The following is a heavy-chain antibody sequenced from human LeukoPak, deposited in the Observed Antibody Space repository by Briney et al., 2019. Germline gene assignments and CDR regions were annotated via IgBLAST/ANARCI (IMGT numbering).Heavy chain of an antibody. CDR2: IKQDGSEK. J-gene: IGHJ4*02. CDR1: EFTFSSYW. CDR3: ATSIQIPYYFDY. Sequence: GGSLRLSCAASEFTFSSYWMSWVRQAPGKGLEWVASIKQDGSEKYYVDSVKGRFTISRDNAKNSLYLQMNSLRAEDTAVYYCATSIQIPYYFDYWGQGTLVTVSS. D-gene: IGHD5-24*01. V-gene: IGHV3-7*01.